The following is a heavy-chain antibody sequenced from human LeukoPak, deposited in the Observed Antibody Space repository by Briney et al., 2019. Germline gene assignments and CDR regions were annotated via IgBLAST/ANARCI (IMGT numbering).Heavy chain of an antibody. V-gene: IGHV4-38-2*02. CDR3: ARQADVPSAIGYFDF. CDR1: DYSISSGYY. Sequence: PSETLSLTCTVSDYSISSGYYWAWIRQPPGKGLEWIGSVSQGGSTHYIASLKSRLTVSRDLSMNQFSLKLSYVTAADTAFYYCARQADVPSAIGYFDFWGPGIPVTVSS. J-gene: IGHJ4*02. D-gene: IGHD2-21*02. CDR2: VSQGGST.